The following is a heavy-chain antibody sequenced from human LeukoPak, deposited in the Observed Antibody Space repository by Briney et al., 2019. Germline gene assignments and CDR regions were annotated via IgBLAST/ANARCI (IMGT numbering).Heavy chain of an antibody. CDR2: INQDGSEK. J-gene: IGHJ4*02. CDR1: GFTFSSYE. V-gene: IGHV3-7*01. D-gene: IGHD3-3*01. CDR3: ARDRITDFWSGYYTNYFDY. Sequence: PGGSLRLSCAASGFTFSSYEMNWVRQAPGKGLEWVATINQDGSEKYYVDSVKGRFTISRDNAKNSLFLQMNSLRAEDTAVYYCARDRITDFWSGYYTNYFDYWGQGNLVTVSS.